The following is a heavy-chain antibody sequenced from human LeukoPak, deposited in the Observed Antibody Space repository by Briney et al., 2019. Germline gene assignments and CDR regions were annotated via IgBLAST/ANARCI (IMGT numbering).Heavy chain of an antibody. CDR1: GYSFTSYG. D-gene: IGHD3-22*01. CDR2: TSAYNGNT. J-gene: IGHJ5*02. CDR3: ARIDYYDSSGYSVNWFDP. V-gene: IGHV1-18*01. Sequence: ASVKVSCKASGYSFTSYGISWVRQAPGQGLEWMGWTSAYNGNTNYAQKLQGRVTMTTDTSTSTAYMELRSLRSDDTAVYYCARIDYYDSSGYSVNWFDPWGQGTLVTVSS.